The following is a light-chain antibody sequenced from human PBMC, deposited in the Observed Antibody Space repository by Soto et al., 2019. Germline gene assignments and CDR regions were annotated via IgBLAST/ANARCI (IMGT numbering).Light chain of an antibody. CDR1: QSVSSN. V-gene: IGKV3-15*01. CDR3: QQYNNWPPWT. Sequence: EIVMTQSPATLSVSPGERATLSCRASQSVSSNLAWYQQKPGQAPRLLLYGASTRATGIPARFSGSWSGTEFTLTISSLPSADFAVYYCQQYNNWPPWTFGQGTKVEIK. CDR2: GAS. J-gene: IGKJ1*01.